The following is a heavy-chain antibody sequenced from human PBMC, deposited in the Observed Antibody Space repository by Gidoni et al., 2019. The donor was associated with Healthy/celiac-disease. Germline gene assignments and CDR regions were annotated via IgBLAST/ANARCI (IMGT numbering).Heavy chain of an antibody. D-gene: IGHD1-26*01. CDR2: ISGSGGST. CDR1: GFPFSSYA. CDR3: AKGGSYYDGAPYFDY. J-gene: IGHJ4*02. V-gene: IGHV3-23*01. Sequence: EVQLLESGGGLVQPGGSLRLSCAASGFPFSSYAKSWVRQAPGKGLELVSAISGSGGSTYYADAVKGRFTISRDNSKNTLYLQMNSLRAEDTAVYYCAKGGSYYDGAPYFDYWGQGTLVTVSS.